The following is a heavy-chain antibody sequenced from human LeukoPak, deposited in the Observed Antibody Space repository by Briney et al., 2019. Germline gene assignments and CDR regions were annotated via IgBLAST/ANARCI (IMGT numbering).Heavy chain of an antibody. Sequence: SETLSLTCSVSGGSISSYHWSWIRQPPGKGLEWIGYIYYSGSTNYSPSLKSRVTISVDTSKNQFSLKLSSVTAADTAVYCCARIGYSYGYVDYWGQGTLVTVSS. J-gene: IGHJ4*02. CDR3: ARIGYSYGYVDY. CDR2: IYYSGST. V-gene: IGHV4-59*01. D-gene: IGHD5-18*01. CDR1: GGSISSYH.